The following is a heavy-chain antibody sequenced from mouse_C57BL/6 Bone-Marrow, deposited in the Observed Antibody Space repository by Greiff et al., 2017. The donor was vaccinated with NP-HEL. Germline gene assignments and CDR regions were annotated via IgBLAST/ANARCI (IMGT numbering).Heavy chain of an antibody. Sequence: QVQLKQSGPELVKPGASVKISCKASGYAFSSSWMNWVKQRPGKGLEWIGRIYPGDGDTNYNGKVKGKATLTADKSSSTAYMQLSSLTSEDSAVYFCARNGYYGSSSWFAYWGQGTLVTVSA. CDR2: IYPGDGDT. CDR1: GYAFSSSW. CDR3: ARNGYYGSSSWFAY. J-gene: IGHJ3*01. V-gene: IGHV1-82*01. D-gene: IGHD1-1*01.